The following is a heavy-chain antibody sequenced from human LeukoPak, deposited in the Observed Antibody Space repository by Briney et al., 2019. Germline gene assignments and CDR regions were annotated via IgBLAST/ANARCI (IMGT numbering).Heavy chain of an antibody. Sequence: SETLSLTCTVSGGSISSHYWSWIRQPPGKGLEWIGYIYYSGSTNYNPSLKSRVTISVDTSKNQFSLKLSSVTAADTAVYYCAREEAPLYYMDVWGKGTTVTVSS. CDR2: IYYSGST. CDR1: GGSISSHY. CDR3: AREEAPLYYMDV. J-gene: IGHJ6*03. V-gene: IGHV4-59*11. D-gene: IGHD6-6*01.